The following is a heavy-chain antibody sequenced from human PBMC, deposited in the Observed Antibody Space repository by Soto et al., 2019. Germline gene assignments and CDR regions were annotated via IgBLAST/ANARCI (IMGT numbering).Heavy chain of an antibody. J-gene: IGHJ4*02. CDR3: AREGDGFDY. CDR2: INPNSGGT. D-gene: IGHD3-10*01. Sequence: GASVKVFCKASGYTFTGYYSHWVRQAPGQGLEWMGWINPNSGGTNYAQKFQGWVTMTRDTSISTAYMELSRLRSDDTAVYYCAREGDGFDYWGQGNMVTVSS. CDR1: GYTFTGYY. V-gene: IGHV1-2*04.